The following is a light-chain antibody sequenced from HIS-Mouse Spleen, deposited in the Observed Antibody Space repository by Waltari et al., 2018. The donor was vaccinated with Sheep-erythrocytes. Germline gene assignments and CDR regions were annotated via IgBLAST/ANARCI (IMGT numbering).Light chain of an antibody. CDR3: QAWDSSTYV. CDR2: QDS. V-gene: IGLV3-1*01. J-gene: IGLJ1*01. Sequence: SYELTQPPSVSVSPGQTASITCSGDKLGDKYACWYQQKPGQSPVLVIYQDSKRPSGIPERFSGSNSENTATLTISGTHAMDEADYYCQAWDSSTYVFGTGTKVTVL. CDR1: KLGDKY.